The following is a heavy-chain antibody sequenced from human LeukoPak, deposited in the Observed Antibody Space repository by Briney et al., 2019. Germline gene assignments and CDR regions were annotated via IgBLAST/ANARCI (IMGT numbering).Heavy chain of an antibody. D-gene: IGHD1-26*01. Sequence: GGSLRLSCAASGFTLSNYWMHWVRQAPGKGLVWVSRINTDRSSTSYADSVKGRFTISRDNAKNTLYLQMNSLRAEDTAVYYCARATVGATSDCDYWGQGTLVTVSS. CDR2: INTDRSST. V-gene: IGHV3-74*01. CDR3: ARATVGATSDCDY. J-gene: IGHJ4*02. CDR1: GFTLSNYW.